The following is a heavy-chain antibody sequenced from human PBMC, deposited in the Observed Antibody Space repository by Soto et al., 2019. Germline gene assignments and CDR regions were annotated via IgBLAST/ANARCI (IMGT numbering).Heavy chain of an antibody. CDR1: GGSISTSRSY. CDR3: ARGSNRYDSSGLP. J-gene: IGHJ5*02. CDR2: IFYSGST. Sequence: TSETLSLTCSVSGGSISTSRSYWAWIRQPPGKGLEWLANIFYSGSTNYNPSLKSRVTISVDTSKNQFSLKLSSVTAADTAVYYCARGSNRYDSSGLPWGQGTLVTVSS. V-gene: IGHV4-39*07. D-gene: IGHD3-22*01.